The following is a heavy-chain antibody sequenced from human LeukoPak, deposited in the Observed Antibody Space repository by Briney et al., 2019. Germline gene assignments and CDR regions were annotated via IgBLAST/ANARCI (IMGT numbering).Heavy chain of an antibody. CDR3: ARIQRYSGSYLVDY. V-gene: IGHV4-59*06. CDR2: IYYSGST. D-gene: IGHD1-26*01. J-gene: IGHJ4*02. CDR1: GGSISSYY. Sequence: SETLSLTCTVSGGSISSYYWSWIRQHPGKGLEWIGYIYYSGSTYYNPSLKSRVTISVDTSKNQFSLKLSSVTAADTAVYYCARIQRYSGSYLVDYWGQGTLVTVSS.